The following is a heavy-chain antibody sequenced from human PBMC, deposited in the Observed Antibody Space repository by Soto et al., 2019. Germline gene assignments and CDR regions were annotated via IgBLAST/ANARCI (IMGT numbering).Heavy chain of an antibody. V-gene: IGHV4-4*07. D-gene: IGHD1-1*01. J-gene: IGHJ5*02. CDR3: VRDGTKALRDWFDP. Sequence: QVQLQESGPGLVKPSETLSLTCTVSGASISGYYWSWIRKSAGKGLEWIGRIYATGTTDYNPSRKSRVMMSVETSKKQFSRRLRSVTAADTAVYYCVRDGTKALRDWFDPWGQGISVTVSS. CDR2: IYATGTT. CDR1: GASISGYY.